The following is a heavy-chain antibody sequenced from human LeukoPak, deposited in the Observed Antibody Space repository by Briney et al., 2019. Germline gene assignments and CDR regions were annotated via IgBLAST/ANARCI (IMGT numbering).Heavy chain of an antibody. CDR2: ISGSGGST. CDR1: GFTFSSYT. D-gene: IGHD5-12*01. CDR3: AKRSWITFFDY. Sequence: GGSLRLSCAASGFTFSSYTMNWVRQAPGKGLEWVSGISGSGGSTYYADSVKGRFTISRDDSKNTLFLQMNNLRAEDTAVYYCAKRSWITFFDYWGQGTLVTVSS. J-gene: IGHJ4*02. V-gene: IGHV3-23*01.